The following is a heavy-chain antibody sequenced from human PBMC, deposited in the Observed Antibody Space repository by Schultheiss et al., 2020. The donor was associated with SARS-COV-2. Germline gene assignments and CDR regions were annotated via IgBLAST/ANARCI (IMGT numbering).Heavy chain of an antibody. Sequence: GGSLRLSCAASGFTFSSYSMNWVRQAPGKGLEWVSSISGGSTYYADSRKGRFTISRDNSKNTLHLQMSSLRAEDTAVYYCARGGEIPSSLAAADDLYFDYWGQGTLVTVSS. CDR2: ISGGST. CDR1: GFTFSSYS. CDR3: ARGGEIPSSLAAADDLYFDY. J-gene: IGHJ4*02. D-gene: IGHD6-13*01. V-gene: IGHV3-38-3*01.